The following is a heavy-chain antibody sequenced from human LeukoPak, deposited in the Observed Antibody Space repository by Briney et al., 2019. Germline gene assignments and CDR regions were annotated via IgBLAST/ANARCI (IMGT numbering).Heavy chain of an antibody. Sequence: GGSLRLSCSASGFTFSSYAMSWVRQAPGKGLELVSAISGSGGSTYYADSVKGRFTISRDNSKNTVSLQMYSLRAEDTAVYYCARQYYDFWSGYYTLNDYWGQGTLVTVSS. CDR3: ARQYYDFWSGYYTLNDY. CDR1: GFTFSSYA. D-gene: IGHD3-3*01. V-gene: IGHV3-23*01. J-gene: IGHJ4*02. CDR2: ISGSGGST.